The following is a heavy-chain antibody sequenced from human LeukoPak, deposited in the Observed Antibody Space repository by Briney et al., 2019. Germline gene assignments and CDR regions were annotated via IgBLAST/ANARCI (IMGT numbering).Heavy chain of an antibody. CDR1: GGSISSGGYY. V-gene: IGHV4-31*03. J-gene: IGHJ6*02. CDR3: ARLVENYYGMDV. CDR2: IYYSGST. D-gene: IGHD6-6*01. Sequence: SQTLSLTCTVSGGSISSGGYYWSWLRQHPGKGLEWIGYIYYSGSTYYNPSLKSRVTISVDTSKNQFSLKLSSVTAADTAVYYCARLVENYYGMDVWGQGTTVTVSS.